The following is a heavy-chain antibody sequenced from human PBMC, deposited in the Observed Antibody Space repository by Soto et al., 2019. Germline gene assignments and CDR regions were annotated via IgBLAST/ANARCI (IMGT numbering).Heavy chain of an antibody. CDR3: AKDRWSSGWYRDWFDP. Sequence: PGGSLRLSCAASGFTFSSYAMSWVRQAPGKGLEWVSAISGSGGSTYYADSVKGRFTISRDNSKNTLYLQMNSLRAEDTAVYYCAKDRWSSGWYRDWFDPWGQGTLVTVSS. D-gene: IGHD6-19*01. CDR1: GFTFSSYA. CDR2: ISGSGGST. V-gene: IGHV3-23*01. J-gene: IGHJ5*02.